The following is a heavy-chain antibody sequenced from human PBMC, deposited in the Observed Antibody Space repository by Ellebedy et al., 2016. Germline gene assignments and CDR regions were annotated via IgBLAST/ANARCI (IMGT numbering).Heavy chain of an antibody. D-gene: IGHD2-15*01. CDR3: ARDRHGYSLDY. CDR1: GASISDYY. CDR2: VYPIGSRSD. Sequence: SETLSLXCTVSGASISDYYWSWIRQPAGKGLEWIGRVYPIGSRSDNDNPSLKSRVTMSLDTSKNQFSLKLTSMTAADTAVYYCARDRHGYSLDYWGQGTLVTVSS. V-gene: IGHV4-4*07. J-gene: IGHJ4*02.